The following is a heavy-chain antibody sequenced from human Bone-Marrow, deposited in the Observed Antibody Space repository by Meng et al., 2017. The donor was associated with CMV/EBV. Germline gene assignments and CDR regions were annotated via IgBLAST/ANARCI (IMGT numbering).Heavy chain of an antibody. CDR3: ARHFGYNWNGFVY. D-gene: IGHD1-20*01. Sequence: KVSCKGSGYSFTSYWIGWVRQMPGKGLEWMGIIYPGISDTRYSPSFQGQVTISADKSISTAYLQWSSLKASDTAMYYCARHFGYNWNGFVYWGQGTLVTVSS. J-gene: IGHJ4*02. V-gene: IGHV5-51*01. CDR2: IYPGISDT. CDR1: GYSFTSYW.